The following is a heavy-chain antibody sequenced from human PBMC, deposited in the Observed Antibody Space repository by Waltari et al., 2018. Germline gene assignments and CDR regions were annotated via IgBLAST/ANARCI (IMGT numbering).Heavy chain of an antibody. CDR2: IYYSGST. V-gene: IGHV4-59*01. Sequence: QVQLQESGPGLVKPSETLSLTCTVSGGSISSYYWSWLRQPPGKGLDWIGYIYYSGSTNYNPSLKSRVTISVDTSKNQFSLKLSSVTAADTAVYYCARGRYDFWSGYLNWFDPWGQGTLVTVSS. J-gene: IGHJ5*02. CDR3: ARGRYDFWSGYLNWFDP. CDR1: GGSISSYY. D-gene: IGHD3-3*01.